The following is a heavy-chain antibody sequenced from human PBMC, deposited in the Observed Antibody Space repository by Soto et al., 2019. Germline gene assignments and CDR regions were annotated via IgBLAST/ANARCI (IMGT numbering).Heavy chain of an antibody. V-gene: IGHV3-53*04. CDR1: GFTVSSNY. J-gene: IGHJ6*02. CDR2: IYSGGST. CDR3: ARDRAPYYYGMDV. Sequence: EVQLVESGGGLVQPGGSLRLSCAASGFTVSSNYMNWVRQAPGKGLEWVSVIYSGGSTYYADSVKGRFTISRHNSKSMLYLQMNSLRAEDTAMYYCARDRAPYYYGMDVWGQGTTVTVSS.